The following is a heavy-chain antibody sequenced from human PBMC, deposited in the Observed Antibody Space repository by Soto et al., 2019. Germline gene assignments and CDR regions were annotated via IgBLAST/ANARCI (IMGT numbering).Heavy chain of an antibody. CDR1: GFTFSSYG. D-gene: IGHD3-9*01. J-gene: IGHJ4*02. CDR2: ISYDGST. CDR3: ATLTKYDILTGFYPC. V-gene: IGHV3-30*03. Sequence: PGGSLRLSCAASGFTFSSYGMHWVRQAPGKGLEWVAVISYDGSTYYADSVKGRFIISRDNSNNTLYFQMNSLRAEDTAVYYCATLTKYDILTGFYPCWGQGTLVTVSS.